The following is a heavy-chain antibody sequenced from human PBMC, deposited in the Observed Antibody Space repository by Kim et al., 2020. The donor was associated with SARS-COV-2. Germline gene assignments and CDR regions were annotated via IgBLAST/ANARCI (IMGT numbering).Heavy chain of an antibody. CDR3: AREIVSYYGMDV. Sequence: KYYADAVEGRFTISRENSKNTLYLQMNSLGAEDTAVYYCAREIVSYYGMDVWGQGTTVTVSS. V-gene: IGHV3-30*01. CDR2: K. D-gene: IGHD1-26*01. J-gene: IGHJ6*02.